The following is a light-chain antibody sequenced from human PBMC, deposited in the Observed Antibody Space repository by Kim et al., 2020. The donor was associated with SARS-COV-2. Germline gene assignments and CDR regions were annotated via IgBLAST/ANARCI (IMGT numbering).Light chain of an antibody. J-gene: IGLJ1*01. Sequence: APGKTATITCTGNNIGSKGVHWYQQKPGQAPVLVIYYDSDRPSGIPERFSGSNSGNTATLTIRRVEAGDEADYYCQVWDSSSALYVFGTGTKVTVL. V-gene: IGLV3-21*04. CDR3: QVWDSSSALYV. CDR2: YDS. CDR1: NIGSKG.